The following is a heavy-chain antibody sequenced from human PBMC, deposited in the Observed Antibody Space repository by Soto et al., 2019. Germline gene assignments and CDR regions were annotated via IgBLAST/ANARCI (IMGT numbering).Heavy chain of an antibody. CDR3: AADWSNRPFDF. D-gene: IGHD3-3*01. J-gene: IGHJ4*02. CDR1: GFTLTSAD. Sequence: QMQLMQSGHEVKKPGTSVKVSCKASGFTLTSADVQWVRQTRGQRLEWIGWIVGGSGSTNYAQQFQGRLAITRDMSTSTVYMELSSLRSEDTAVYYCAADWSNRPFDFCGQGTLVTVSS. V-gene: IGHV1-58*01. CDR2: IVGGSGST.